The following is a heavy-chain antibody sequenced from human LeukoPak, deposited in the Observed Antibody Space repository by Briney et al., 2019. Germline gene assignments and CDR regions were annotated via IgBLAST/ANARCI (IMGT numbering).Heavy chain of an antibody. V-gene: IGHV4-39*07. CDR3: ARSRQQPVRRYFQH. CDR1: GGSISSSSYY. J-gene: IGHJ1*01. Sequence: PSETLSHTCTVSGGSISSSSYYWGWIRQPPGKGLEWIGTIYYSGSTNYNPSLKSRVTISVDTSKNQFSLKLSSVTAADTAVYYCARSRQQPVRRYFQHWGQGTLVTVSS. D-gene: IGHD6-13*01. CDR2: IYYSGST.